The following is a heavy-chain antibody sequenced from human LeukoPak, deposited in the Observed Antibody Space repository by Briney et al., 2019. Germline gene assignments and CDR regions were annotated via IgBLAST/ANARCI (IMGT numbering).Heavy chain of an antibody. V-gene: IGHV4-39*01. CDR1: GGSISSSSDY. CDR3: ARLRDTMIFNY. J-gene: IGHJ4*02. Sequence: PSETLSLTCTISGGSISSSSDYWGWIRQPPGKGLEWIGSIYYSGSTYYNPSLKSRVTISVDTSKNQFSLKLSSVTAADTAVYYCARLRDTMIFNYWGQGTLVTVSS. CDR2: IYYSGST. D-gene: IGHD3-22*01.